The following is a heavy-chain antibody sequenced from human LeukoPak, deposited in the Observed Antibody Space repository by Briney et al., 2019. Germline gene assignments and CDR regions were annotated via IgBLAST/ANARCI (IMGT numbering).Heavy chain of an antibody. D-gene: IGHD6-19*01. CDR1: GFTFSRYA. CDR3: ARDFSSGWYVYYFDY. J-gene: IGHJ4*02. Sequence: GGSLRLSCAASGFTFSRYAMSWVRQAPGKGLEWVAVISYDGSNKYYADSVKGRFTISRDNSKNTLYLQMNSLRAEDTAVYYCARDFSSGWYVYYFDYWGQGTLVTVSS. V-gene: IGHV3-30*04. CDR2: ISYDGSNK.